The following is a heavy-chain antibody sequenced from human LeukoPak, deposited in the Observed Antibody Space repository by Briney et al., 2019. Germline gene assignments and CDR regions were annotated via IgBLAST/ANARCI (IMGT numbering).Heavy chain of an antibody. J-gene: IGHJ5*02. CDR3: ARVGSSSWYLNWFDP. Sequence: SQTLSLTCTVSGGSISSGGYYWSWIRQHPGKGLEWIGYIYYSGSTYYNPSLKSRVTISVDTSKNQFSLKLSSVTAADTAVYYCARVGSSSWYLNWFDPWGQGTLVTVSS. V-gene: IGHV4-31*03. D-gene: IGHD6-13*01. CDR2: IYYSGST. CDR1: GGSISSGGYY.